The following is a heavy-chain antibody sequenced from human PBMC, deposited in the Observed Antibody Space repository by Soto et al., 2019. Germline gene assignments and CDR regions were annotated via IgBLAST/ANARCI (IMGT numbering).Heavy chain of an antibody. V-gene: IGHV3-23*01. CDR3: ARRGSGSYYDC. D-gene: IGHD1-26*01. CDR2: ISGSGDST. J-gene: IGHJ4*02. CDR1: GFTFSSYA. Sequence: EVQLLESGGGLVQPGGSLRLSCAASGFTFSSYAMRWVRQAPGKGLEWVSAISGSGDSTYYADSVKGRFTISRDNSKKTLYLQMNSLRADDTAIYYCARRGSGSYYDCWGQGTLVTVSS.